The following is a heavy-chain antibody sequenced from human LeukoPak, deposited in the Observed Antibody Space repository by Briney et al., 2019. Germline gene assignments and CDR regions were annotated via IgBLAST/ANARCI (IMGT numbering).Heavy chain of an antibody. D-gene: IGHD3-10*01. CDR2: IYYSGST. Sequence: SSETLSLTCTVSGGSISSSSYYWGWIRQPPGKGLEWIGSIYYSGSTYYNPSLKSRVTISVDTSKNQFSLKLSSVTAADTAVYYCARSRLLWFGELLYDYWGQGTLVTVSS. CDR3: ARSRLLWFGELLYDY. CDR1: GGSISSSSYY. J-gene: IGHJ4*02. V-gene: IGHV4-39*07.